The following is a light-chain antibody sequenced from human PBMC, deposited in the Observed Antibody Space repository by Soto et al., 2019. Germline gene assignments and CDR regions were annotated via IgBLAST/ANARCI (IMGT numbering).Light chain of an antibody. J-gene: IGLJ1*01. CDR3: QTWDAGILV. V-gene: IGLV4-69*02. CDR2: LNSDGSH. CDR1: SGHNNYA. Sequence: QPVLTQSPSASASLGASVKLTCTLSSGHNNYAIAWHQLQPEKGPRFLMRLNSDGSHNKGDGIPDRFSGSSSGAELCLIISGLRSEDEADYYCQTWDAGILVFGAGTKLTVL.